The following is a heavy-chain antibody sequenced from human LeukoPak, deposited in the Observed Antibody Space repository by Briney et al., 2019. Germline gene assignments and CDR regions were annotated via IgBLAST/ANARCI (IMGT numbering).Heavy chain of an antibody. CDR2: INHSGST. CDR3: AKSNGYGLVDI. J-gene: IGHJ3*02. Sequence: SETLSLTCAVYGGSFSGYYWSWIRQPPGKGLEWIGEINHSGSTNYNPSLKSRVTISVDTSRNQFSLKLNSVTVADTAVYYCAKSNGYGLVDIWGQGTMVTVSS. V-gene: IGHV4-34*01. D-gene: IGHD3-10*01. CDR1: GGSFSGYY.